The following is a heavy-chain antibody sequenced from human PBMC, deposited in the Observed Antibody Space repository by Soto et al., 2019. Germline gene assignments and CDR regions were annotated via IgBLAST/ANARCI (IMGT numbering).Heavy chain of an antibody. CDR2: ISYDGSNK. J-gene: IGHJ4*02. Sequence: GGSLRLSCAASGFTFSSYGMHWVRQAPGKGLEWVAVISYDGSNKYYADSVKGRFTISRDNSKNTLYLQMNSLRAEDTAVYYCAKVPYYDFWSGYLDYWGQGTLVTVS. D-gene: IGHD3-3*01. CDR1: GFTFSSYG. V-gene: IGHV3-30*18. CDR3: AKVPYYDFWSGYLDY.